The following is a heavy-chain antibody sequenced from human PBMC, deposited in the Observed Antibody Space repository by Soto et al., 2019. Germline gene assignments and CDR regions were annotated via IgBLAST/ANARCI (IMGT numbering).Heavy chain of an antibody. Sequence: EVQLLESGGGLVQPGGSLRLSCAASGFTFSSYAMSWVRQAPGKGLEWVSAISGSGGSTYYADSVKGRFTISRDNSKNTLYLQMNSLRAEDTAVYYCASRLAAILDYYYYGMDVWGQGTTVTVSS. CDR2: ISGSGGST. CDR3: ASRLAAILDYYYYGMDV. J-gene: IGHJ6*02. V-gene: IGHV3-23*01. D-gene: IGHD2-2*02. CDR1: GFTFSSYA.